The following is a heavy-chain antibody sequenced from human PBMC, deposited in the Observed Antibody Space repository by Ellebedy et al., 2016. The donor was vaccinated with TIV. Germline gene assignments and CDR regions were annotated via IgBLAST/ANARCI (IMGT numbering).Heavy chain of an antibody. J-gene: IGHJ2*01. CDR2: ISGSSTYI. CDR1: GFTFSSYT. V-gene: IGHV3-21*01. D-gene: IGHD4-17*01. CDR3: ARKVPAPTTKPPNGYFDL. Sequence: PGGSLRLSCAASGFTFSSYTMNWVRQAPGKGLEWVSSISGSSTYIYYADSVKGRFAISRDNAKHSLYLQMNSPPAEYKAVYYCARKVPAPTTKPPNGYFDLWGRGTLVTVSS.